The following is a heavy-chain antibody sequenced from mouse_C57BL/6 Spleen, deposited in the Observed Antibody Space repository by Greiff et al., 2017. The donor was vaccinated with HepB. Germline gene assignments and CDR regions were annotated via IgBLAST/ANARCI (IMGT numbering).Heavy chain of an antibody. CDR3: ARLYDYDWYFDV. CDR2: ISGGGGNT. Sequence: EVMLVESGGGLVKPGGSLKLSCAASGFTFSSYTMSWVRQTPEKRLEWVATISGGGGNTYYPDSVKGRFTISRDNAKNTLYLQMSSLRSEDTAVYYCARLYDYDWYFDVWGTGTTVTVSS. J-gene: IGHJ1*03. CDR1: GFTFSSYT. D-gene: IGHD2-4*01. V-gene: IGHV5-9*01.